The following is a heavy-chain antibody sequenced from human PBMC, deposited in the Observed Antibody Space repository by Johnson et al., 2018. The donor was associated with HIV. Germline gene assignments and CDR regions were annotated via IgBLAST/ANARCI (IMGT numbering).Heavy chain of an antibody. D-gene: IGHD1-7*01. CDR1: GFTFSSYA. V-gene: IGHV3-66*01. CDR2: IYSGGRT. CDR3: ARDGRITGTKDAFDI. J-gene: IGHJ3*02. Sequence: VQLVESGGGVVQPGRSLRLSCAASGFTFSSYAMHWVRQAPGKGLEWVAVIYSGGRTYYADSVKGRFTISRDNSKNTLYLQMNSLRAEDTAVYYCARDGRITGTKDAFDIWGQGTTVTVSS.